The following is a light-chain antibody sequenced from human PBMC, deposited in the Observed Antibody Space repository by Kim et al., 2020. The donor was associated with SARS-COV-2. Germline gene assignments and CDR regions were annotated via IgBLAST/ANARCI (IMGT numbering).Light chain of an antibody. V-gene: IGKV1-27*01. Sequence: ASVGDGVTITCRASQAISNYLAWYQQKPGEVPKVMIYGASALHSGVPSRFSGSGSGTDFTLTISSLQPEDVATYFCHQYDSAPWTFGQGTKVDIK. CDR3: HQYDSAPWT. CDR2: GAS. CDR1: QAISNY. J-gene: IGKJ1*01.